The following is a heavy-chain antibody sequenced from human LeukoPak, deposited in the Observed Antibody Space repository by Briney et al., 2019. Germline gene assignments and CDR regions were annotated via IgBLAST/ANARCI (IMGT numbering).Heavy chain of an antibody. CDR3: ARTGGEEYYYDSSGPEYFDY. CDR2: IKQDGSEK. V-gene: IGHV3-7*01. CDR1: GFTFSSFW. J-gene: IGHJ4*02. D-gene: IGHD3-22*01. Sequence: PGGSLRLSCAASGFTFSSFWMSWVRQAPGKGLEWVANIKQDGSEKYYVDSVKGRLTISRDNAKTSLYLQMNSLRAEDTAVYYCARTGGEEYYYDSSGPEYFDYWGQGTLVTVSS.